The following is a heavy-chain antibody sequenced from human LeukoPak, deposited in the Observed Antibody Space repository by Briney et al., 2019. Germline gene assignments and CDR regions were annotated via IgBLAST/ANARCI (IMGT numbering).Heavy chain of an antibody. CDR3: ARDILPGVWFGAPHAFDI. CDR1: GGTFTRDA. Sequence: ASVKVSCKLSGGTFTRDAISWVRQAPGQGLEWMGWISAYNGNTNYAQKLQGRVTMTTDTSTSTAYMELRSLRSDDTAVYYCARDILPGVWFGAPHAFDIWGQGTMVTVSS. J-gene: IGHJ3*02. CDR2: ISAYNGNT. D-gene: IGHD3-10*01. V-gene: IGHV1-18*01.